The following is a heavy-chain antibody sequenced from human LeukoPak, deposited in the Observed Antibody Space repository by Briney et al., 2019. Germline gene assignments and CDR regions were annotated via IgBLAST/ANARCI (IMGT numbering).Heavy chain of an antibody. Sequence: GGSLRLSCATSGFTFSNYGMHWVRQAPGEGLEWVSLISYDGTNKYYADSVKGRFIISRDNSKNTLYLQLSGLRPEGTAVYYCVRGVNIWGRGTLVTVSS. CDR1: GFTFSNYG. CDR2: ISYDGTNK. J-gene: IGHJ4*02. V-gene: IGHV3-30*03. D-gene: IGHD3-10*01. CDR3: VRGVNI.